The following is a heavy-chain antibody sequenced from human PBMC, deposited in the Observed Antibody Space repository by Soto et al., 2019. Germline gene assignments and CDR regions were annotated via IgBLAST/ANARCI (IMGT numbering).Heavy chain of an antibody. V-gene: IGHV4-34*01. D-gene: IGHD4-17*01. J-gene: IGHJ5*02. CDR3: ARVTVTTSKWFDP. Sequence: SETLSLTCAVYGGSFSGYYWSWIRQPPGKGLEWIGEINHGGSTNYNPSLKSRVTISVDTSKNQFSLKLSSVTAADTAVYYGARVTVTTSKWFDPWGQGTLVTVSS. CDR1: GGSFSGYY. CDR2: INHGGST.